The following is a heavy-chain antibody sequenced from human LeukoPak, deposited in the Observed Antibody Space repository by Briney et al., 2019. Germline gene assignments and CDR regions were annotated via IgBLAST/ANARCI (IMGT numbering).Heavy chain of an antibody. V-gene: IGHV3-7*01. CDR1: GFSFGRYW. CDR3: ARLKDDVTKLDY. D-gene: IGHD2-8*01. J-gene: IGHJ4*02. Sequence: GGSLRLSCAGSGFSFGRYWMSWVRQAPAKGLGWVASINQGGSRLHYLDSLRGRFVISRDDAQNSLFLQMTRLRVDDRAVYYCARLKDDVTKLDYWGQRSLASVSS. CDR2: INQGGSRL.